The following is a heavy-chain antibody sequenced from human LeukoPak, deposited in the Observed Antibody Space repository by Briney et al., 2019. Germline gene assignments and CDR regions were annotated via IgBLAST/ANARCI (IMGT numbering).Heavy chain of an antibody. Sequence: PGGSLRLSCAAAGFTVSSNYMSWVRQAPGKGLEWVSVIYGGGHTYYADSVKGRFTISRDNSKNTLYLQLNSLRAEDTAVYYCASLNDSSGYYYYYYYGMDVWGQGTTVTDS. J-gene: IGHJ6*02. V-gene: IGHV3-66*01. CDR1: GFTVSSNY. D-gene: IGHD3-22*01. CDR3: ASLNDSSGYYYYYYYGMDV. CDR2: IYGGGHT.